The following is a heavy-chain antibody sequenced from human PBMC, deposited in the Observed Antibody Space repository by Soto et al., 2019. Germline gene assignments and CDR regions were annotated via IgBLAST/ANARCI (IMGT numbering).Heavy chain of an antibody. V-gene: IGHV1-2*02. J-gene: IGHJ5*02. CDR2: XNXXTXAX. CDR1: GYTFTAQY. CDR3: AKGDSSWVSWFDP. D-gene: IGHD6-19*01. Sequence: DSVKVSCKASGYTFTAQYLHWVRKAPGEGLEXMGXXNXXTXAXXXAXXLQGRVTMTRDTSMSTAYLEVRSLRPDDTAVYYCAKGDSSWVSWFDPWGQGTLVTVAS.